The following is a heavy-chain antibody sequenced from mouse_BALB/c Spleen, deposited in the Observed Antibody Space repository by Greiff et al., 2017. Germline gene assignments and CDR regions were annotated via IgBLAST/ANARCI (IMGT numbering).Heavy chain of an antibody. Sequence: EVKLLESGGGLVQPGGSLKLSCAASGFHFSRYWMSWVRQAPGKGLEWIGEINPDSSTINYTPSLKDKFIISRDNAKNTLYLQMSKVRSEDTALYYCARREYGNYYFDYWGQGTTLTVSS. CDR2: INPDSSTI. D-gene: IGHD2-10*02. CDR1: GFHFSRYW. V-gene: IGHV4-1*02. CDR3: ARREYGNYYFDY. J-gene: IGHJ2*01.